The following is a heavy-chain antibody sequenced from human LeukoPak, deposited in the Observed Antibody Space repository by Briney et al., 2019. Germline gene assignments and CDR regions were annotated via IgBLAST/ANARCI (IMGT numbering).Heavy chain of an antibody. D-gene: IGHD6-13*01. CDR1: GGSFSGYY. Sequence: PSETLSLTCAVYGGSFSGYYWSWIRQPPGKGLEWIGEINHSGSTNYNPSLKSRVTLSVDTSKNQFSLELSSVTAADTAVYYCARGLGQQLVLRYFQHWGQGTLVTVSS. CDR2: INHSGST. V-gene: IGHV4-34*01. J-gene: IGHJ1*01. CDR3: ARGLGQQLVLRYFQH.